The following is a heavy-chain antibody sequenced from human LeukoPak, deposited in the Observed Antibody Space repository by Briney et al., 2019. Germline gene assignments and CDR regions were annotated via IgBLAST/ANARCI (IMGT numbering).Heavy chain of an antibody. V-gene: IGHV6-1*01. J-gene: IGHJ4*02. CDR1: GXSVSSNSSA. Sequence: SQTLSLTCAISGXSVSSNSSAWNWIRQSPSRGLEWLGRTYYRSKWYNDYAVSVKSRITINPDTSKNQFSLQLNSVTPEDTAVYYCVREDCSGGSCYSGFDYWAQGTLVTVSS. CDR2: TYYRSKWYN. CDR3: VREDCSGGSCYSGFDY. D-gene: IGHD2-15*01.